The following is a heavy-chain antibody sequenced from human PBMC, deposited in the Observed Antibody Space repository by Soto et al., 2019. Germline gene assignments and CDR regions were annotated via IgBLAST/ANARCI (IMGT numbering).Heavy chain of an antibody. D-gene: IGHD6-6*01. CDR1: GFTFSSYA. V-gene: IGHV3-23*01. CDR2: ISGSGGST. CDR3: AKGFVGFSRSSVVVLDY. Sequence: EVQLLESGGGLVQPGGSLRLSCAASGFTFSSYAMSWVRQAPGKGLEWVSAISGSGGSTYYADSVKGRFTISRDNSKNTLYLQMNSLRAEDTAVYYCAKGFVGFSRSSVVVLDYWGQGTLVTVSS. J-gene: IGHJ4*02.